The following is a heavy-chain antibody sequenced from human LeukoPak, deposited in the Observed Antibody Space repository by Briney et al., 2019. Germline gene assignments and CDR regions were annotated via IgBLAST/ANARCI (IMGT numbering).Heavy chain of an antibody. CDR1: GFTVSSNY. V-gene: IGHV3-66*01. Sequence: PGGSLRLSCAASGFTVSSNYMSWVRQAPGKGLEWVSVIYSGGSTYYADSVKGRFTISRDNSKNTLYPQMNSLRAEDTAVYYCARDGGSGSYYFDYWGQGTLVTVSS. CDR2: IYSGGST. CDR3: ARDGGSGSYYFDY. D-gene: IGHD1-26*01. J-gene: IGHJ4*02.